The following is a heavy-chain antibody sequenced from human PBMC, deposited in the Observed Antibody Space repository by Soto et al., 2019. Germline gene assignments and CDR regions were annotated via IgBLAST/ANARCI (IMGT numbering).Heavy chain of an antibody. CDR1: GFTFSSYW. D-gene: IGHD6-13*01. CDR2: IKQDGSEK. J-gene: IGHJ1*01. V-gene: IGHV3-7*01. CDR3: ARDRDIAATAEYFQH. Sequence: GGSLRLSCAASGFTFSSYWMSWVRQAPGKGLEWVANIKQDGSEKYYVDSVKGRFTISRDNAKNSLYLQMNSLRAEDTAVYYCARDRDIAATAEYFQHWGQGTLVTVSS.